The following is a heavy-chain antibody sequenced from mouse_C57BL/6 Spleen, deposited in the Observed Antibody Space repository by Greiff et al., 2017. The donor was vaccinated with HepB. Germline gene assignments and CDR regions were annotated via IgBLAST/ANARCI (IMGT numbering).Heavy chain of an antibody. D-gene: IGHD4-1*01. Sequence: EVQLVESGGDLVKPGGSLKLSCAASGFTFSSYGMSWVRQTPDKRLEWVATISSGGSYTYYPDSVQGRFTISRDNAKNTLYLQMSSLKSEDTAMYYCARQLGRFAYWGQGTLVTVSA. CDR3: ARQLGRFAY. J-gene: IGHJ3*01. CDR1: GFTFSSYG. V-gene: IGHV5-6*01. CDR2: ISSGGSYT.